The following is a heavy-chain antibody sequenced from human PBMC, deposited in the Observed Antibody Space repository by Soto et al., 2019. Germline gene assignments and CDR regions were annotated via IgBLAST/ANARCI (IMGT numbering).Heavy chain of an antibody. J-gene: IGHJ3*02. Sequence: PSETLSLTCAVYGESFSGYYWSWIRQPPGKGLEWIGEINHSGSTNYNPSLKSRVTISVDTSKNQFSLKLSSVTAADTAVYYCARGRGGYYYDSSGYYDDAFDIWGQGTMVTVS. CDR3: ARGRGGYYYDSSGYYDDAFDI. CDR2: INHSGST. CDR1: GESFSGYY. V-gene: IGHV4-34*01. D-gene: IGHD3-22*01.